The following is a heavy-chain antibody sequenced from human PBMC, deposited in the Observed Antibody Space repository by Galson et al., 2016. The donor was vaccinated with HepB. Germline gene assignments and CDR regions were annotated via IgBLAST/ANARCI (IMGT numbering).Heavy chain of an antibody. V-gene: IGHV4-30-2*01. Sequence: TLSLTCTVSGGSISSGLYSWNWIRQPPGKGLEWIGYISQSGNTYYNPSLRSRVTVSVDKSKNQFSLKLNSLTAADTAVYYCARGGYYDGVAYSPNWFDPWGQGTLVTVSS. CDR2: ISQSGNT. J-gene: IGHJ5*02. CDR1: GGSISSGLYS. CDR3: ARGGYYDGVAYSPNWFDP. D-gene: IGHD3-22*01.